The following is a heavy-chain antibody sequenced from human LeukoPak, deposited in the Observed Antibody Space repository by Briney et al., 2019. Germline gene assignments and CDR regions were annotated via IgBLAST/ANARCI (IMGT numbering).Heavy chain of an antibody. CDR2: INHSGST. CDR3: AAAGCCYSSPYNWFDP. D-gene: IGHD2-21*01. CDR1: GGSFSGYY. Sequence: SETLSLTCAVYGGSFSGYYWSWIRQPPGKGLEWIGEINHSGSTNYNPSLKSRVTISVDTSKNQFSLKLSSVTAADTAVYYCAAAGCCYSSPYNWFDPWGQGTLVTVSS. V-gene: IGHV4-34*01. J-gene: IGHJ5*02.